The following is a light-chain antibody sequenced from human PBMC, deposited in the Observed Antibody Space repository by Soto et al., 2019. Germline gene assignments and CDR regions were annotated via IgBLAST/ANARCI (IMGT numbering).Light chain of an antibody. CDR1: SSDVGGFDY. J-gene: IGLJ3*02. V-gene: IGLV2-14*03. Sequence: QSALTQPASVSGSPGQSITISCTGTSSDVGGFDYVSWFQHYPGKAPKLIIFDVTNRPSGISHRFSGSKSGNTASLTISGLLTEDEADYYCTSYSDGATLLVFGGGTKLT. CDR3: TSYSDGATLLV. CDR2: DVT.